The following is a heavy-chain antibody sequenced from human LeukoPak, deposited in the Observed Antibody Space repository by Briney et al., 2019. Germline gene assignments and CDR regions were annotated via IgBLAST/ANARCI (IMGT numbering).Heavy chain of an antibody. Sequence: PGRSLRLSCAASGFTFDDYAMHWVRQAPGKGLEGVSGISWNSGSIGYADSVKGRFTISRDNAKHSLYLQMNRLRAEDTALYYCAKDIRQYYEPGGYFDYWGQGTLVTVSS. D-gene: IGHD3-22*01. CDR3: AKDIRQYYEPGGYFDY. CDR2: ISWNSGSI. CDR1: GFTFDDYA. J-gene: IGHJ4*02. V-gene: IGHV3-9*01.